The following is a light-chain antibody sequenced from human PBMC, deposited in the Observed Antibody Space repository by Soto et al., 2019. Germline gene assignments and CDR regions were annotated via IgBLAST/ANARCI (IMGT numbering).Light chain of an antibody. CDR2: EVT. CDR1: RSHVGAYNY. J-gene: IGLJ1*01. V-gene: IGLV2-14*01. CDR3: SSFTSRFTFV. Sequence: QSALTQPVSVSGSPGQSIAISCTGTRSHVGAYNYVSWYQKHPGKAPKLMISEVTNRPSGVSDRFSGSKSGNTASLTISGLQAEDEADYYCSSFTSRFTFVFGTGTKLTVL.